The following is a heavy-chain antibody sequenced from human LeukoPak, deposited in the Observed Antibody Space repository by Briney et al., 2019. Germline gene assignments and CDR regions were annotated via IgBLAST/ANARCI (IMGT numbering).Heavy chain of an antibody. CDR2: IWYDGTKK. D-gene: IGHD5-18*01. CDR1: GFTFSSYG. Sequence: GGSLRLSCVVSGFTFSSYGMHWVRQAPGKGLEWVAFIWYDGTKKYYADSVKGRFTISRDNSENTMYLQVNSLRAEDTAVYYCARDLSGVTGYTYGRGIDYWGQGTLVTVSS. CDR3: ARDLSGVTGYTYGRGIDY. V-gene: IGHV3-30*02. J-gene: IGHJ4*02.